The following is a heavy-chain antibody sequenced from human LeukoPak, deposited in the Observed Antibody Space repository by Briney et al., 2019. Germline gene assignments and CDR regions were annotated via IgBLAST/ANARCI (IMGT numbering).Heavy chain of an antibody. CDR3: ARDLAAMGTYYYYYMDV. V-gene: IGHV3-48*03. D-gene: IGHD5-18*01. Sequence: GGSLRLSCAASRFTFSSYEMNWVRQAPGKGLEWVSYISCSGSTIYYADSVKGRFTIFRDNAKNSLYLQMNSLRAEDTAVYYCARDLAAMGTYYYYYMDVWGKGTTVTISS. J-gene: IGHJ6*03. CDR2: ISCSGSTI. CDR1: RFTFSSYE.